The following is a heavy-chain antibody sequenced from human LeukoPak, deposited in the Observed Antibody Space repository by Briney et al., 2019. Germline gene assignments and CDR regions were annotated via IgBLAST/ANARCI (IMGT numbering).Heavy chain of an antibody. V-gene: IGHV1-8*03. CDR2: MNPNSGNT. CDR3: ARGGLTYHVPAAIWFDP. Sequence: GASVKVSCKAAGYTFTNYDINWVRQATGQGLEWMGWMNPNSGNTGYAQKFQGRVTITRNTSISTAYMELSSLRSEDTAVYYCARGGLTYHVPAAIWFDPWGQGTLVTVSS. CDR1: GYTFTNYD. D-gene: IGHD2-2*01. J-gene: IGHJ5*02.